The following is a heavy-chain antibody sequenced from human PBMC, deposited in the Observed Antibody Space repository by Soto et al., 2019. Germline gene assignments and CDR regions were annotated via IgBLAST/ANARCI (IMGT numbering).Heavy chain of an antibody. CDR2: ISGSGGST. CDR3: AKIPAILEWEADAFDX. V-gene: IGHV3-23*01. Sequence: GGSLRLSFAASGFTISSSAMSWVRQAPGKGLEWVSSISGSGGSTYYAYSVKGRFTISRDNSNNTLYLQMNSLRAEDTAVYHCAKIPAILEWEADAFDXWGQGKMVTAS. CDR1: GFTISSSA. J-gene: IGHJ3*02. D-gene: IGHD3-3*02.